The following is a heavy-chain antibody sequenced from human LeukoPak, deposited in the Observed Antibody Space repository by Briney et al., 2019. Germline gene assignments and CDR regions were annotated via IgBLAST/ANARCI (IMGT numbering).Heavy chain of an antibody. D-gene: IGHD6-13*01. Sequence: ASVKVSCKASGYTFTNYYMHWVRQAPGQGLEWIGIINPRGGSTTYAQKFQGRVTMTRDTSTSTVYMELSSLISEDTAVYYCARQMPAAAGYYFDYWGQGTLVTVSS. J-gene: IGHJ4*02. CDR1: GYTFTNYY. CDR3: ARQMPAAAGYYFDY. V-gene: IGHV1-46*01. CDR2: INPRGGST.